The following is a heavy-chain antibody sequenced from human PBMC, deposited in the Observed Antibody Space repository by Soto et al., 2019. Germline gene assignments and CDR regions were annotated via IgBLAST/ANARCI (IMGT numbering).Heavy chain of an antibody. CDR2: IKTDGSFT. D-gene: IGHD1-1*01. J-gene: IGHJ4*02. V-gene: IGHV3-74*01. CDR1: GFTFSKHW. Sequence: GGSLRLSCAASGFTFSKHWMHWVRQAPGKGLVWVSHIKTDGSFTRDADSVKGRFTISRDNARNTLYLQMNSLRAEDTAVYYCARDNNWSLDYWGQGTLVTVSS. CDR3: ARDNNWSLDY.